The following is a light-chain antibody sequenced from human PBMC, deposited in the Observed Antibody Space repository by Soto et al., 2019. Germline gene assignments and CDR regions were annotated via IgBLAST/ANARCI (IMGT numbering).Light chain of an antibody. CDR3: QQRAGAST. Sequence: EIVLTQSPVTLSLSPGERATLSCRARQSVSNQLAWYQQKPVQAPRLLIYDSSRRLTGIPPRFSGSGSGSDLALTLTIRGLEHCAVDVCQQRAGASTFGQGTRLEIK. V-gene: IGKV3-11*01. CDR1: QSVSNQ. J-gene: IGKJ5*01. CDR2: DSS.